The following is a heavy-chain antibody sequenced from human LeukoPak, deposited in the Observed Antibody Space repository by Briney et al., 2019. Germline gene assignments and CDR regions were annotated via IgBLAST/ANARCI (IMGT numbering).Heavy chain of an antibody. J-gene: IGHJ4*02. Sequence: ASVKVSCKASGYSFTDYYVHWVRQAPGQGLEWMGWINPISGGTNYAQKFQGRVTMTRDTSISTAYMDLTWLRSDDTAVYYCARGGAYCGGATCYVDYWGQGTLVTVSS. CDR1: GYSFTDYY. D-gene: IGHD2-21*01. V-gene: IGHV1-2*02. CDR3: ARGGAYCGGATCYVDY. CDR2: INPISGGT.